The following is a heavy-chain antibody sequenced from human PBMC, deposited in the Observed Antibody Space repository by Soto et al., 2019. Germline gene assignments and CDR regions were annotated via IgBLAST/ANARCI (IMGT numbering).Heavy chain of an antibody. CDR1: GGSISSGGYY. J-gene: IGHJ5*02. V-gene: IGHV4-31*03. CDR2: IYHSGTT. D-gene: IGHD2-15*01. Sequence: QVQLQESGPGLVKPSQTLSLTCTVTGGSISSGGYYWSWIRQHPGKGLEWIGYIYHSGTTYYNPSLKSGVTISVATSKNQFSLKLTSVTAADTAVYYCARVRGTPLLGWFDPWGQGTLVTVSS. CDR3: ARVRGTPLLGWFDP.